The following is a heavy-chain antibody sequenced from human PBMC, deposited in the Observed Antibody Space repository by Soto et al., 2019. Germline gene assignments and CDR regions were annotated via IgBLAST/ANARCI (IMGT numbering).Heavy chain of an antibody. CDR1: GFTFSSYA. CDR2: ISGSGGST. V-gene: IGHV3-23*01. J-gene: IGHJ5*02. Sequence: GGSLRLSCAASGFTFSSYAMSWVRQAPGKGLEWVSAISGSGGSTYYADSVKGRFTISRDNSKNTLYLQMNSLRAEDTAVYYCAKDRIAARLGYNWFDPWGQGTLVTVSS. D-gene: IGHD6-6*01. CDR3: AKDRIAARLGYNWFDP.